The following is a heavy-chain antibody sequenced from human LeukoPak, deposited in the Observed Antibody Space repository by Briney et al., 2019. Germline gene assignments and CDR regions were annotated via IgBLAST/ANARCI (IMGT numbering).Heavy chain of an antibody. CDR3: ARSSRSASIDPFDI. Sequence: GESLKISCQGSGYSFASYCIGWVRQMPGKGLEWMGIIDPGDSDAKYSPSFEGQVTISADKSISTAYLQWSSLKASDTAMYYCARSSRSASIDPFDIWGQGTMVAVSS. J-gene: IGHJ3*02. CDR1: GYSFASYC. D-gene: IGHD3-3*01. V-gene: IGHV5-51*01. CDR2: IDPGDSDA.